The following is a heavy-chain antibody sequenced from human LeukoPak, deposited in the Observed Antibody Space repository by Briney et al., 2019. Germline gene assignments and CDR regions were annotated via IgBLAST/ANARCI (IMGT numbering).Heavy chain of an antibody. CDR2: IYIDGTT. CDR3: ARGPRYSFY. J-gene: IGHJ4*02. Sequence: PGGSLRPSCAASGFIVSHNYMTWVRQAPGKGLEWISVIYIDGTTYYADSVKGRFTISRDQANNTLYLQMNTLRDENTAVYYCARGPRYSFYWGQGTLVSVSS. V-gene: IGHV3-53*01. CDR1: GFIVSHNY. D-gene: IGHD6-13*01.